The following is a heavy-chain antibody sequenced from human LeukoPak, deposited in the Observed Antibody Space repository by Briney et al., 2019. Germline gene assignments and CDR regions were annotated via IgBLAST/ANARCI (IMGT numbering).Heavy chain of an antibody. CDR3: ARDRIAGRWFAP. J-gene: IGHJ5*02. V-gene: IGHV4-31*03. Sequence: SETLSLTCTASGGSISSGEYYWTWLRQHPGKGLEWIGYIYYSGSTYYNPSLKSRVIISVDTSKNQFSLKLSSVTAADTAVYYCARDRIAGRWFAPWGQGTLVTVSS. D-gene: IGHD6-13*01. CDR1: GGSISSGEYY. CDR2: IYYSGST.